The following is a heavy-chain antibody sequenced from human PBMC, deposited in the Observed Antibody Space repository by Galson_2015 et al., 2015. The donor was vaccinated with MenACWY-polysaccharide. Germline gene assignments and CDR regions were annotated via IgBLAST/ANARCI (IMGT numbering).Heavy chain of an antibody. Sequence: SLRLSCAGSGFIFSNAWMNWVRQAPGKGLEWVGRIKSKPNGGTIEYAAPVKGRFTISRDDSKNTVYVQMNSLKTEDTAVYYCSTGGGHPTGFQSWGRGLLVLVS. D-gene: IGHD1-1*01. V-gene: IGHV3-15*01. CDR2: IKSKPNGGTI. J-gene: IGHJ2*01. CDR1: GFIFSNAW. CDR3: STGGGHPTGFQS.